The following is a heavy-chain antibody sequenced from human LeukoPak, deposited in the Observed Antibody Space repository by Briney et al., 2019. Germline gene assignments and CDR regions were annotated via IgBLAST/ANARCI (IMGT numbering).Heavy chain of an antibody. CDR1: GGSISSYY. Sequence: PSETLSLTCTVSGGSISSYYWSWIRQPPGKGLEWIGEINHSGSTNYNPSLKSRVTISVDTSKNQFSLKLSSVTAADTAVYYCARWGFRRLGDYWGQGTLVTVSS. CDR3: ARWGFRRLGDY. J-gene: IGHJ4*02. CDR2: INHSGST. D-gene: IGHD6-25*01. V-gene: IGHV4-34*01.